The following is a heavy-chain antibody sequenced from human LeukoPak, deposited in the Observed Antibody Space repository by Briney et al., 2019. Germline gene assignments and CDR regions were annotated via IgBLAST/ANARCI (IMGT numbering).Heavy chain of an antibody. Sequence: SETLSLTCAVYGGSFSGYYWSWIRQPPGKGLEWIGEINHSGSTNYNPSLKSRVTISVDTSKNQFSLKLSSVTAADTAVYYCACLPYYYDSSGYYGPFDYWGQGTLVTVSS. CDR2: INHSGST. CDR1: GGSFSGYY. V-gene: IGHV4-34*01. CDR3: ACLPYYYDSSGYYGPFDY. J-gene: IGHJ4*02. D-gene: IGHD3-22*01.